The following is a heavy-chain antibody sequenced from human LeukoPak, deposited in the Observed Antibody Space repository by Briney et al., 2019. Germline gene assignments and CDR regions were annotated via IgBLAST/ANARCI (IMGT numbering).Heavy chain of an antibody. CDR3: ARDFGY. CDR1: GFTFQNYA. V-gene: IGHV3-30*04. J-gene: IGHJ4*02. Sequence: PGGSLRLSCAASGFTFQNYAMNWLRQTPDRGLFWVAAISVDGSATNYADSVKGRFTVSRDNSRNTLFLQMNNLGPDDTAVYYCARDFGYWGQGTLVTVSS. CDR2: ISVDGSAT.